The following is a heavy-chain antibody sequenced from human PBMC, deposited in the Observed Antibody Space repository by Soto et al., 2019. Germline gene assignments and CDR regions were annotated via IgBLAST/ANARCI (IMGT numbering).Heavy chain of an antibody. J-gene: IGHJ4*02. Sequence: SGPTLVNPTQTLTLTCTFSGFSLSTSGMCVSWIRQPPGKALEWLALIDWDDDKYYSTSLKTRLTISKDTSKNQVVLTMTNMDPVDTATYYCAWISGLWEPGTYDYWGQGTLVTVSS. CDR2: IDWDDDK. V-gene: IGHV2-70*01. CDR3: AWISGLWEPGTYDY. D-gene: IGHD1-26*01. CDR1: GFSLSTSGMC.